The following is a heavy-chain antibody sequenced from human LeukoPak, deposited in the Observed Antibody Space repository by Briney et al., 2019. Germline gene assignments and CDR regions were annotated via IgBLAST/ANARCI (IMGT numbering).Heavy chain of an antibody. V-gene: IGHV3-23*01. D-gene: IGHD5-24*01. J-gene: IGHJ4*02. CDR2: ISPNGVIT. CDR3: AKDDAWLQYGN. CDR1: GFTVSSDS. Sequence: GGSLRLSCTVSGFTVSSDSMSWVRQAPGKGLEWVSGISPNGVITYYADSVKGRFTISRDNSKGTVYLQMNSLRPKDTAVYYCAKDDAWLQYGNWGRGALVTVSS.